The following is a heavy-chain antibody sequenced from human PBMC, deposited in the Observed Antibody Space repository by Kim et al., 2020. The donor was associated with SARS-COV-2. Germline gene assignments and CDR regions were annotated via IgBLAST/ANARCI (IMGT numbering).Heavy chain of an antibody. CDR3: ARDRITMVRGVPIDDAFDI. CDR1: GFTFSNYA. D-gene: IGHD3-10*01. CDR2: ISYDGSNK. Sequence: GGSLRLSCAASGFTFSNYAMHWVRQAPGKGLEWVAFISYDGSNKYYADSVKGRFTISRDNSKNTLYLQMNSPRAEDTAVYYCARDRITMVRGVPIDDAFDIWGQGTMVTVSS. J-gene: IGHJ3*02. V-gene: IGHV3-30-3*01.